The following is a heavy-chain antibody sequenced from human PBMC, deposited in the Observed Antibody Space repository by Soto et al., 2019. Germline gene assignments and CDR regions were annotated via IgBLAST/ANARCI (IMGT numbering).Heavy chain of an antibody. D-gene: IGHD6-19*01. CDR2: IYYSGST. CDR1: GGSISSYY. J-gene: IGHJ4*02. CDR3: GSTLFITGQWLFPTLGFDY. Sequence: PSETLSLTCTVSGGSISSYYWSWIRQPPGKGLEWIGYIYYSGSTNYNPSLKSRVTISVDTSKNQFSLKLSSVTAADTAVYYCGSTLFITGQWLFPTLGFDYWGQGTLVTVSS. V-gene: IGHV4-59*08.